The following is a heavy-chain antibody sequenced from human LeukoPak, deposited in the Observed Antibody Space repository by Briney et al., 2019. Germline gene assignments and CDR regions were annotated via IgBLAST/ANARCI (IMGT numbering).Heavy chain of an antibody. D-gene: IGHD3-22*01. CDR1: GFTFSSYS. Sequence: GGSLRLSCAASGFTFSSYSMNWVSQAPGKGLEWVSYISSSSSTIYYADSVKGRFTISRDNAKNSLYLQMNSLRAEDTAVYYCARDLPYYYDSSGYYEGYDAFDIWGQGTMVTVSS. J-gene: IGHJ3*02. CDR3: ARDLPYYYDSSGYYEGYDAFDI. V-gene: IGHV3-48*04. CDR2: ISSSSSTI.